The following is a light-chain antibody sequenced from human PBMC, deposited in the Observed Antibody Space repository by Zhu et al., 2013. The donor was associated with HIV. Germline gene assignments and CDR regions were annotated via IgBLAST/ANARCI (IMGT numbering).Light chain of an antibody. CDR1: NSSIGINY. CDR2: RNN. J-gene: IGLJ2*01. V-gene: IGLV1-47*01. CDR3: AAWDDSLNTVV. Sequence: QSALIQPPSTSATPGQRVNISCSGSNSSIGINYVYWYQHPPGMAPKLLIYRNNQRPSGVSDRFSGSKSGTSGSLAISGLRSEDEADYYCAAWDDSLNTVVFGAGTQLAVL.